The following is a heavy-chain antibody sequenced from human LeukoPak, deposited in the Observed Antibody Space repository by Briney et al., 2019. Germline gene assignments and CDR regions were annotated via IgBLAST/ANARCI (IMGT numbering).Heavy chain of an antibody. CDR3: ARGVYEFDY. CDR2: IKEDGSEI. CDR1: GFTFSNYW. J-gene: IGHJ4*02. V-gene: IGHV3-7*01. Sequence: PGGSLRLSCAASGFTFSNYWMSWVRQAPGKGLEWVANIKEDGSEIYYVDSVKGRFTISRDNAKNSLYLQMNSLRVEDTAVYYCARGVYEFDYWGQGTLVTVSS. D-gene: IGHD5/OR15-5a*01.